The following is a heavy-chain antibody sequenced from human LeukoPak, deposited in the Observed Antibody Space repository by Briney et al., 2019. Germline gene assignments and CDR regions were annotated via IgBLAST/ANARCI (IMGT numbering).Heavy chain of an antibody. Sequence: GASVKVSCKASGYTFTSYYMHWVRQAPGQGLEWMGIINPSGGSTSYAQKFQGRVTMTRDMSTSTVYMELSSLRSEDTAVYYCARRAGAYTYPYDYWGQGTLVTVS. CDR3: ARRAGAYTYPYDY. D-gene: IGHD3-16*01. CDR1: GYTFTSYY. J-gene: IGHJ4*02. CDR2: INPSGGST. V-gene: IGHV1-46*01.